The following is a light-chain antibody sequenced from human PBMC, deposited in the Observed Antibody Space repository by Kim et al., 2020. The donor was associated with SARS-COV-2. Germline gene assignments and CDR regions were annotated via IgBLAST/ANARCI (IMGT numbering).Light chain of an antibody. CDR2: DAS. V-gene: IGKV1-5*01. Sequence: AVGDRVTITCRASHSISNLLAWYQQKPGNAPTLLIYDASSLQGGVPSRFSGSGSGTEFTLTISSLQPDDFATYYCQQYSNYSPWTFGQGTKVDIK. CDR1: HSISNL. CDR3: QQYSNYSPWT. J-gene: IGKJ1*01.